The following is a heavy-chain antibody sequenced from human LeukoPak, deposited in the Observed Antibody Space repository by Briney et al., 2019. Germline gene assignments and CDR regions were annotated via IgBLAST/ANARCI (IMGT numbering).Heavy chain of an antibody. V-gene: IGHV4-59*01. CDR1: GGSISSYY. CDR2: IYYSGST. CDR3: ARFFGGSFGDYVDY. D-gene: IGHD1-26*01. J-gene: IGHJ4*01. Sequence: SETLSLTCTVSGGSISSYYWSWIRQPPGKGLEWIGYIYYSGSTNYNPSLKSRVTISIDTSKNQFSLKLGSVTAADTAVYYCARFFGGSFGDYVDYWGHGTLVTVSS.